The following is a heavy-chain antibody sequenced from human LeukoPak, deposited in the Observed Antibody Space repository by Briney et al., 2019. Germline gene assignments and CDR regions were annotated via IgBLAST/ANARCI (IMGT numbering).Heavy chain of an antibody. D-gene: IGHD2-15*01. Sequence: ASVKVSCKASGGTFSSYAISWVRQAPGQGLEWVGWISGDKGPTYYAQKLQDRVTLTTDTSTSTAYMELTNLRSDDTAVYYCARGGYSDFWGQGTLVTVSS. CDR3: ARGGYSDF. CDR2: ISGDKGPT. CDR1: GGTFSSYA. V-gene: IGHV1-18*01. J-gene: IGHJ4*02.